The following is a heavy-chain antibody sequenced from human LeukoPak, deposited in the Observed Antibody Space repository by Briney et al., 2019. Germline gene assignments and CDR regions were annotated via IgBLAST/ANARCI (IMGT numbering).Heavy chain of an antibody. Sequence: GGSLRLSCAASGFTFSDYNMNWVRQAQGKGLEWVSSISSSATYIYYADSVKGRFTISRDNAKTSLSLQMNSLRAEDTAVYYCARILVVPAANYYYSYGMDVWGQGTTVTVSS. CDR1: GFTFSDYN. CDR2: ISSSATYI. V-gene: IGHV3-21*06. D-gene: IGHD2-2*01. J-gene: IGHJ6*02. CDR3: ARILVVPAANYYYSYGMDV.